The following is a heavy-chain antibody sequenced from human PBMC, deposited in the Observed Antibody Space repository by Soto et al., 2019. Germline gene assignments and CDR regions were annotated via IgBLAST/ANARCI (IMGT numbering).Heavy chain of an antibody. D-gene: IGHD1-26*01. CDR1: GGSISTYY. CDR3: ARGGGSYWYFDL. CDR2: IYYSGST. Sequence: QVQLQESGPGLVKPSETLSLTCTVSGGSISTYYWSWIRQPPGKGLEWVGYIYYSGSTKYNPSRRSRVTMSVDTSKNQSSLRLSSVTDADTAVYYCARGGGSYWYFDLWGRGTLVTVSS. V-gene: IGHV4-59*01. J-gene: IGHJ2*01.